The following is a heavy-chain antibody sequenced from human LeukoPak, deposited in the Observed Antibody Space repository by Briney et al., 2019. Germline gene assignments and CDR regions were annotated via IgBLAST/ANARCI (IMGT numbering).Heavy chain of an antibody. D-gene: IGHD3-10*01. CDR3: TTAAPYGSGSLFDY. CDR1: GFTVSSNY. V-gene: IGHV3-15*01. CDR2: IKSKTDGGTT. Sequence: PGGSLRLFCAASGFTVSSNYMTWVRQAPGKGLEWVGRIKSKTDGGTTDYAAPVKGRFTISRDDSKNTLYLQMNSLKTEDTAVYYCTTAAPYGSGSLFDYWGQGTLVTVSS. J-gene: IGHJ4*02.